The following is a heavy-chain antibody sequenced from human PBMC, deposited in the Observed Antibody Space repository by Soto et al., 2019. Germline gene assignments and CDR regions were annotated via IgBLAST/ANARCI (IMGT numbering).Heavy chain of an antibody. Sequence: QVQLVQSGAEVKKPGASVKVSCKASGYTFTSQYMHWVRQAPGQGLEWMAMINPNGGSTTYAQRFQGRVTLTRDTSTSTVYMERSSLRSDDTAVYFCFRDVGDWGQGTLVTVSS. CDR1: GYTFTSQY. CDR2: INPNGGST. J-gene: IGHJ4*02. CDR3: FRDVGD. D-gene: IGHD3-3*01. V-gene: IGHV1-46*03.